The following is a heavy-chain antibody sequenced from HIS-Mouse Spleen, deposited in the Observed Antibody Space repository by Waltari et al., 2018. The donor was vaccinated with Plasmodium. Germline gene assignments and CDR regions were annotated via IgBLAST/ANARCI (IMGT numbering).Heavy chain of an antibody. CDR3: ASSWYWYFDL. Sequence: EVQLVESGGGLVQPGGSLRLSCAASGFTFSSYWMSWVRQAPGKGLEGGANIKKKGSEKDYVDSVKGRFTISRDNAKNSLYLQMNSLRAEDTAVYYCASSWYWYFDLWGRGTLVTVSS. J-gene: IGHJ2*01. CDR2: IKKKGSEK. CDR1: GFTFSSYW. V-gene: IGHV3-7*01. D-gene: IGHD6-13*01.